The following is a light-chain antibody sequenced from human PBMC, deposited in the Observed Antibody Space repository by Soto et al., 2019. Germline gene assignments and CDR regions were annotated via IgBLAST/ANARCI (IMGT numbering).Light chain of an antibody. CDR1: QSVSSN. CDR2: GAS. J-gene: IGKJ1*01. V-gene: IGKV3-15*01. CDR3: QHYNNWPRT. Sequence: EIVMTQSPATLSVSPGERATLSCRASQSVSSNLAWYQQKPGQAPRLLIYGASTRATGIPARFSGSGSGTEFTLTISSLQSADFAVYFCQHYNNWPRTFGQGTQVEIK.